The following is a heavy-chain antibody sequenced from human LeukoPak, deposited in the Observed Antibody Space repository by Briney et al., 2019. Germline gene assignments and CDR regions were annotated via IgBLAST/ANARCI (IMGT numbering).Heavy chain of an antibody. D-gene: IGHD5-24*01. J-gene: IGHJ4*02. CDR1: GFTFSNYW. CDR2: INVDGSST. V-gene: IGHV3-74*01. CDR3: ARGGYNGFDY. Sequence: GGSLRLSCAASGFTFSNYWMHWVRQAPGKGLVWVSLINVDGSSTSYADSVEGRFTISRDNAKNTLFLQMNSLRAEDTAVYYCARGGYNGFDYWGQGTLVTVSS.